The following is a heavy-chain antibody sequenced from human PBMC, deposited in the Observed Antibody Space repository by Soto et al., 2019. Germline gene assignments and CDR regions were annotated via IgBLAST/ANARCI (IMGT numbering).Heavy chain of an antibody. CDR1: GFTFSSYA. J-gene: IGHJ4*02. V-gene: IGHV3-64*01. CDR3: ARGRTQYYDILTGYFEGVAPYFDY. D-gene: IGHD3-9*01. Sequence: PGGSLRLSCAASGFTFSSYAMHWVRQAPGKGLEYVSAISSNGGSTYYANSVKGRFTISRDNSKNTLYLQMGSLRAEDMAVYYCARGRTQYYDILTGYFEGVAPYFDYWGQGTLVTVSS. CDR2: ISSNGGST.